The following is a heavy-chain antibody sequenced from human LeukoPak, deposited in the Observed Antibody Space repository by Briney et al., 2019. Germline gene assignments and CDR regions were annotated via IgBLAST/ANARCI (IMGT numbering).Heavy chain of an antibody. CDR2: IYYSGST. J-gene: IGHJ4*02. V-gene: IGHV4-38-2*02. Sequence: SETLSLTCTVSGYSISSGYYWGWIRQPPGKGLEWNGSIYYSGSTYYNPSLKSRVTISVDTSKNQFSLKLSSVTAADTAVYYCARVPDGSTQFDYWGQGTLVTVSS. D-gene: IGHD1-26*01. CDR1: GYSISSGYY. CDR3: ARVPDGSTQFDY.